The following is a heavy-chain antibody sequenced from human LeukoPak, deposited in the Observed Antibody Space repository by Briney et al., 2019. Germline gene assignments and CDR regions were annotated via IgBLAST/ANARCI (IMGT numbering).Heavy chain of an antibody. CDR2: IYYSGST. Sequence: TLSLTCTVSGGSISSGDYYWSWIRQPPGKGLEWIGYIYYSGSTYYTPSLKSRVTISVDTSKNQFSLKLSSVTAADTAVYYCARLRFGELSIYFDYWGQGTLATVSS. CDR1: GGSISSGDYY. V-gene: IGHV4-30-4*01. J-gene: IGHJ4*02. CDR3: ARLRFGELSIYFDY. D-gene: IGHD3-10*01.